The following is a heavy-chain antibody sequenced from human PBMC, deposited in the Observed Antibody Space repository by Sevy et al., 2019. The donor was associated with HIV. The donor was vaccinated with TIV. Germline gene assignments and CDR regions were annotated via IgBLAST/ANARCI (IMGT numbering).Heavy chain of an antibody. CDR1: EYTFTHFW. D-gene: IGHD2-15*01. J-gene: IGHJ4*02. V-gene: IGHV5-51*01. CDR2: IYPGDSDT. CDR3: ARSDGYCSGGNHLCYFDY. Sequence: GESLKIPCKGSEYTFTHFWIAWVRQMPGKGLESMGIIYPGDSDTRYSPSFQGQVTISADKSISTAYLQWDSLKASDTAMYYCARSDGYCSGGNHLCYFDYWGQGTLVTVSS.